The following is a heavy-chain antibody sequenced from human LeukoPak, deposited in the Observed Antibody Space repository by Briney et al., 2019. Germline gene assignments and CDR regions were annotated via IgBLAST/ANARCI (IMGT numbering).Heavy chain of an antibody. Sequence: SETLSLTCTVSGGSISSYYWSWIRQPPGKGLEWIGDIYYSGSTNYNPSLKSRVTISLDTSKNQFSLKLSSVTAADTAVYYCARTDYDYVWGSSTYGFDPWGQGTLVTVSS. D-gene: IGHD3-16*01. CDR1: GGSISSYY. CDR2: IYYSGST. J-gene: IGHJ5*02. V-gene: IGHV4-59*08. CDR3: ARTDYDYVWGSSTYGFDP.